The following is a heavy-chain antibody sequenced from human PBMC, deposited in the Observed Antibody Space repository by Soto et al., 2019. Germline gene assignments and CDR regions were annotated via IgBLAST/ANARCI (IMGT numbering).Heavy chain of an antibody. Sequence: QVQLQESGPGLVKPSETLSLTCTVSGGSVSSGSYYWSWVRQPPGKGLEWIGYIYYSGSTNYNPSLKSRVTTSVDTSKNQFSLKLSSVPAADTAVYYCARLYCSGGSCYSGDWFDPWGQGTPVNVSS. CDR2: IYYSGST. CDR1: GGSVSSGSYY. V-gene: IGHV4-61*01. J-gene: IGHJ5*02. D-gene: IGHD2-15*01. CDR3: ARLYCSGGSCYSGDWFDP.